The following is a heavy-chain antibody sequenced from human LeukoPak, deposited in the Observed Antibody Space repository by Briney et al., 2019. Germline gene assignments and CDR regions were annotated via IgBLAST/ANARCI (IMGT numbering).Heavy chain of an antibody. CDR2: IYTSGST. D-gene: IGHD3-3*01. V-gene: IGHV4-4*07. CDR1: GGSISSYY. J-gene: IGHJ3*02. CDR3: ARHGSVGDIWSGYPDAFDI. Sequence: SETLSLTCTVSGGSISSYYWSWIRQPAGKGLEWIGRIYTSGSTKYNPSLKSRVTMSVDTSKNQFSLKLSSVTAADTAVYYCARHGSVGDIWSGYPDAFDIWGQGTMVTVSS.